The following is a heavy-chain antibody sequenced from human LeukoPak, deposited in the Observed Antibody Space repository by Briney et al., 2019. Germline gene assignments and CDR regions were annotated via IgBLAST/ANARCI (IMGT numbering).Heavy chain of an antibody. Sequence: PSETLSLTCTVSGGSIRSYYWSWIRQPAGKGLEWIGRIYTSGSTNYNPSLKSRVTMSVDTSKNQFSLKLSSVTAADTAVYYCARQNSWDYDSSLKNWGQGNLVTVSS. CDR1: GGSIRSYY. J-gene: IGHJ4*02. CDR2: IYTSGST. D-gene: IGHD3-22*01. CDR3: ARQNSWDYDSSLKN. V-gene: IGHV4-4*07.